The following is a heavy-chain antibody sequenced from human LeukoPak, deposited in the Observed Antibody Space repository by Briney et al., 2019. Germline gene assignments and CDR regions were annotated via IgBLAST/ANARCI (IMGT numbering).Heavy chain of an antibody. Sequence: ASVKASCKASGYTFTGYYMHWVRQAPGQGLEWMGWINPNSGGTNYAQKFQGRVTMTRDTSISTAYMELSRLRSDDTAVYYCARFFIVGATGPAFDIWGQGTMVTVSS. D-gene: IGHD1-26*01. J-gene: IGHJ3*02. CDR3: ARFFIVGATGPAFDI. CDR1: GYTFTGYY. V-gene: IGHV1-2*02. CDR2: INPNSGGT.